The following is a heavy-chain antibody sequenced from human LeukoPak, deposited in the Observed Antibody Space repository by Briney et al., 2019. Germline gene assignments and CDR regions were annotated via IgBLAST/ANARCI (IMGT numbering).Heavy chain of an antibody. V-gene: IGHV3-53*01. CDR2: IYSGART. CDR1: GLTFSSNY. Sequence: PGGSLRLSCAASGLTFSSNYINWVRQAPGKGLEWVSVIYSGARTYYSDSVMGGFTIFTENSLNTVFLQINNRRVEEATAYYCARDRSGYYYIVVW. D-gene: IGHD2-15*01. J-gene: IGHJ6*03. CDR3: ARDRSGYYYIVV.